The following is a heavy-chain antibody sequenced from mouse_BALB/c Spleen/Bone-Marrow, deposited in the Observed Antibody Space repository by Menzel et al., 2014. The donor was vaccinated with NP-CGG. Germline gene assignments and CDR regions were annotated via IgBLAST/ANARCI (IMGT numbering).Heavy chain of an antibody. V-gene: IGHV1-82*01. D-gene: IGHD2-3*01. CDR3: ARSDGYRDMDY. CDR2: IYPGDGDT. CDR1: GYAFSSSW. Sequence: LVESGPELVKPGASVKISCKASGYAFSSSWMNWVKQRPGQGLEWIGRIYPGDGDTKYSGKFKGKATLTADKSSSTAYMQLSSLTSVDSAVYFCARSDGYRDMDYWGQGTSVTVSS. J-gene: IGHJ4*01.